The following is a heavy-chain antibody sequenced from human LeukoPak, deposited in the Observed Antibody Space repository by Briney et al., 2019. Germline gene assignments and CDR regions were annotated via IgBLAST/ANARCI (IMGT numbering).Heavy chain of an antibody. J-gene: IGHJ4*02. CDR1: GFTFSSYA. CDR3: ARGLSHGVRGPGDSNYFDY. D-gene: IGHD3-10*01. V-gene: IGHV3-64*01. Sequence: GGSLRLSCAASGFTFSSYAMHWVRQAPGKGLDYVSAISSNGGSTYYANSVKGRFTISRDNSKNTLYLQMGSLRAEDMAVYYCARGLSHGVRGPGDSNYFDYWGQGTLVTVSS. CDR2: ISSNGGST.